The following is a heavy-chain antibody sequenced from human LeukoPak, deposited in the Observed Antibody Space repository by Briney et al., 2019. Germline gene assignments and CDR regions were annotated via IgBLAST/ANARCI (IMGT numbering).Heavy chain of an antibody. CDR3: VREAGYCAPVCVKTNWFGP. J-gene: IGHJ5*02. V-gene: IGHV3-53*01. CDR2: IRDSGEA. Sequence: PGGSLRLSCAVSGFRVSDYYMSWVRQAPGKGLEWVGLIRDSGEAFYADFVRGRFAISRDDSTNTVYLHMNSLRDEDTALYHCVREAGYCAPVCVKTNWFGPWGQGTLVTVSS. D-gene: IGHD2-15*01. CDR1: GFRVSDYY.